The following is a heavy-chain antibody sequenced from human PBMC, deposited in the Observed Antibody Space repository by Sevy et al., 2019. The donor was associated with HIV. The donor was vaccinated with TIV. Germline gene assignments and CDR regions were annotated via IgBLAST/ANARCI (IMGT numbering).Heavy chain of an antibody. CDR1: GYTLTELS. CDR3: ATTKDYYDSSGYPFDY. J-gene: IGHJ4*02. Sequence: ASLKVSCKVSGYTLTELSMHWVRQAPGKGLEWMGSFDPEDGETIYAQNFQGRVTMTEDRSTDTAYMELSSLRSEDTAVYYCATTKDYYDSSGYPFDYWGQGTLVTVSS. CDR2: FDPEDGET. V-gene: IGHV1-24*01. D-gene: IGHD3-22*01.